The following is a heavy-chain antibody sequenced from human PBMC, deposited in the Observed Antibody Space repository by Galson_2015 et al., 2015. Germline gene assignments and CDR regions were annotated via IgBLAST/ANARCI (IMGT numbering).Heavy chain of an antibody. CDR2: IIPKFGTA. J-gene: IGHJ4*02. CDR1: GDTFSSYA. D-gene: IGHD6-19*01. CDR3: ARSLQWLEPYYFDY. V-gene: IGHV1-69*13. Sequence: SVKVSCKVSGDTFSSYAIGWVRQAPGQGLEWMGGIIPKFGTADYAQQFQGRVTITASESTGTAYMELSSLRSEDTAVYYCARSLQWLEPYYFDYWGQGTLVTVSP.